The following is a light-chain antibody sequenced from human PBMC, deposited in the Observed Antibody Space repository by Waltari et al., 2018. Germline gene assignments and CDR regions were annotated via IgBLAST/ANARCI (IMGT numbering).Light chain of an antibody. V-gene: IGKV2-30*02. CDR2: KLY. Sequence: DVVMTQSPLSLPVTLGQPASISCKSSQSLVHSDGNTYLAWFQQRPGQSPRRLIYKLYNRESGVPDRFSASGSGTDFTLKISRVEAEDVGVYYCMQGTHWPLTFGGGTKVEIK. CDR3: MQGTHWPLT. CDR1: QSLVHSDGNTY. J-gene: IGKJ4*01.